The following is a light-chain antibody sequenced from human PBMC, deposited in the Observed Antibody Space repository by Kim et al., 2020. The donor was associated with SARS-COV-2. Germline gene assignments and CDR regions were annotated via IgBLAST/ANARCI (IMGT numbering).Light chain of an antibody. V-gene: IGLV7-43*01. J-gene: IGLJ2*01. CDR3: LLYYGGAQGVV. Sequence: QAVVTQEPSLTVSPGGTVTLTCASSTGAVTSGHYPNWFQQKPGQAPRALIYSTTNKYSWTPARFSGSLLGGKAALTLSGVQPEDEAEYYCLLYYGGAQGVVFGGGTQLTVL. CDR2: STT. CDR1: TGAVTSGHY.